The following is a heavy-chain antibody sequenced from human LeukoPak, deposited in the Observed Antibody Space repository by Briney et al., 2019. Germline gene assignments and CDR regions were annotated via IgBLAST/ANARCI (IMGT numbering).Heavy chain of an antibody. J-gene: IGHJ4*02. CDR3: APSLYFYDSSGYYTLDY. V-gene: IGHV1-2*02. CDR2: INLNSGGT. Sequence: ASVKVSCKASGYTFTGYYMHWVRQAPGQGLEWMGWINLNSGGTNYAQKFQGRVTMTRDTSISTAYMELSRLRSDDTAVYYCAPSLYFYDSSGYYTLDYWGQGTLVTVSS. D-gene: IGHD3-22*01. CDR1: GYTFTGYY.